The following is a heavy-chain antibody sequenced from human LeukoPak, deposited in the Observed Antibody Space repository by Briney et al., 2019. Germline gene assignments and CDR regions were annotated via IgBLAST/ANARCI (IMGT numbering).Heavy chain of an antibody. CDR1: GGSISSGDYY. D-gene: IGHD3-22*01. Sequence: PSQTLSLTCTVSGGSISSGDYYWRWIRQPPGKGLEWIGYIYYSGSTYYNPSLKSRATISVDTSKNQFSLKLSSVTAADTAVYYCARTYDSSGYSFDYWGQGTLVTVSS. J-gene: IGHJ4*02. CDR2: IYYSGST. CDR3: ARTYDSSGYSFDY. V-gene: IGHV4-30-4*01.